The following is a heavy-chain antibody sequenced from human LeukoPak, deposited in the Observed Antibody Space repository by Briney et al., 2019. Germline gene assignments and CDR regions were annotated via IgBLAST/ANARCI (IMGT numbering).Heavy chain of an antibody. D-gene: IGHD2-2*01. CDR2: INPNRGGT. CDR1: GYTFTGYY. CDR3: ARDVRRQLRFFWFDP. Sequence: ASVKVSCQASGYTFTGYYMHWVRQAPGQGLEWMGWINPNRGGTNYAQKFQGRVTMTRDTALSTAYMEVSRQRSDDTAVYYCARDVRRQLRFFWFDPWGQGTLLTVSP. J-gene: IGHJ5*02. V-gene: IGHV1-2*02.